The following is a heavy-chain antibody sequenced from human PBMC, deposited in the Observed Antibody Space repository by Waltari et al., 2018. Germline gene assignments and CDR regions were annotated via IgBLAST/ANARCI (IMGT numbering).Heavy chain of an antibody. J-gene: IGHJ4*02. Sequence: EVQLLESGGGLVQPGGSLRLSCAASGFTFSSYAMSWVRQAPGNGLEWVSAISGSGGSTYYADSVKGRFTISRDNSKNTLYLQMNSLRAEDTAVYYCATYSSSSMDYFDYWGQGTLVTVSS. D-gene: IGHD6-6*01. CDR1: GFTFSSYA. V-gene: IGHV3-23*01. CDR2: ISGSGGST. CDR3: ATYSSSSMDYFDY.